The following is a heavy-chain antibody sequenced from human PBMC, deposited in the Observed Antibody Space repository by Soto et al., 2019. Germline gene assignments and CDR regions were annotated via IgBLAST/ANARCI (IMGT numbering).Heavy chain of an antibody. J-gene: IGHJ6*02. V-gene: IGHV4-31*03. CDR1: GGSISSGGYY. CDR3: ARDRVYGSGRNGMDV. Sequence: QVQLQESGPGLVKPSQTLSFTCTVSGGSISSGGYYWSWIRQHPGKGLEWIGYIYYSGSTYYNPSLKSRVTISVDTSKNQFSLKLSSVTAADTAVYYCARDRVYGSGRNGMDVWGQGTTVTVSS. CDR2: IYYSGST. D-gene: IGHD3-10*01.